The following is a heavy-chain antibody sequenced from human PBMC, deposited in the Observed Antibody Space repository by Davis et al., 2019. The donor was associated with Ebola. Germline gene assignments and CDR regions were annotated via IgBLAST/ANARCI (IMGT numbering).Heavy chain of an antibody. CDR2: IDTKSGGT. CDR1: GYSLTAYY. Sequence: ASVKVSCKASGYSLTAYYIHWVRQAPGQGLEWMAWIDTKSGGTNSAQNFQGRVTMTRDTSINTAYMELNNLKSDDTAVYYCARATGRRSRRDAFDLWGQGTMVTVSS. CDR3: ARATGRRSRRDAFDL. D-gene: IGHD4-17*01. V-gene: IGHV1-2*02. J-gene: IGHJ3*01.